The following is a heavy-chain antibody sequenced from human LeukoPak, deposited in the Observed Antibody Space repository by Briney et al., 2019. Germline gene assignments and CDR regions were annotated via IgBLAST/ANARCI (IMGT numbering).Heavy chain of an antibody. J-gene: IGHJ4*02. CDR2: INPNSGGT. CDR3: ARDFHSSGWYAFDY. Sequence: ASVKVSCKASGYTFTGYYMHWVRQAPGQGLEWMGWINPNSGGTNYAQKFQGRVTMTRDTSISTAYMELSRLRSDDTAVYYCARDFHSSGWYAFDYWGQGTLVTVSS. D-gene: IGHD6-19*01. V-gene: IGHV1-2*02. CDR1: GYTFTGYY.